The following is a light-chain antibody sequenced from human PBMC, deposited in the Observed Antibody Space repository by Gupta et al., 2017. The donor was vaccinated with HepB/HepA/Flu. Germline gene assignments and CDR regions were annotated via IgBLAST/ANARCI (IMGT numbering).Light chain of an antibody. CDR3: SSYTISNTYV. Sequence: QSALTQPASVSRSPGQSITLSCTGTSSDVGAYNFVSWFQQDPGKAPTLIIFDVDNRPSGVSNRFSGSNSGNPASLTSSGLQAEDEADYYCSSYTISNTYVFGTGTKVTVL. V-gene: IGLV2-14*03. CDR1: SSDVGAYNF. J-gene: IGLJ1*01. CDR2: DVD.